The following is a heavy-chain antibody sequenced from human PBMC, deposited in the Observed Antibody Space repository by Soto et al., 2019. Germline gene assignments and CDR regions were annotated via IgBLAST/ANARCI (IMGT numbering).Heavy chain of an antibody. CDR1: GFTFSDYY. Sequence: WGSLRLSCAASGFTFSDYYMSWTRQAPGKGLEWVSYISSSSSYTNYADSVKGRFTISRDNAKNSLYLQMNSLRAEDTAVYYCARLGYSYGYWFDPWGQGTLVTVSS. CDR2: ISSSSSYT. D-gene: IGHD5-18*01. CDR3: ARLGYSYGYWFDP. J-gene: IGHJ5*02. V-gene: IGHV3-11*06.